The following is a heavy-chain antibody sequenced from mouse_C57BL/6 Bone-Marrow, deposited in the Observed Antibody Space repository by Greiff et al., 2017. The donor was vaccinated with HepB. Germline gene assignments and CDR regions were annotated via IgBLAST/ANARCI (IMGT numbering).Heavy chain of an antibody. J-gene: IGHJ2*01. CDR1: GFTFSDYY. CDR2: INYDGSST. D-gene: IGHD1-1*01. V-gene: IGHV5-16*01. Sequence: EVMLVESEGGLVQPGSSMKLSCTASGFTFSDYYMAWVRQVPEKGLEWVANINYDGSSTYYLDSLKSRFIISRDNAKNILYLQMSSLKSEDTATDYCASEGVLLRSEYYFDYWGQGTTLTVSS. CDR3: ASEGVLLRSEYYFDY.